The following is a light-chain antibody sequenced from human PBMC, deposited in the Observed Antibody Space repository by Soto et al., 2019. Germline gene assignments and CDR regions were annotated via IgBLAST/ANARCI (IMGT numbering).Light chain of an antibody. Sequence: EIVMTQSPATLSVSTGGRATLSCRASQSVSSNLAWYQQKPGQAPRLLIYGASTRATGFPARFSGSGSGTEFTLTISSLQSEDFAVYYCQQYKNWPLTFGGGTKVDIK. CDR1: QSVSSN. CDR2: GAS. V-gene: IGKV3-15*01. J-gene: IGKJ4*01. CDR3: QQYKNWPLT.